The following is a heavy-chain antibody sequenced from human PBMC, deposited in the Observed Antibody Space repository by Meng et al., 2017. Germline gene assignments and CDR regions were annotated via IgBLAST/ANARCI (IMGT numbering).Heavy chain of an antibody. Sequence: VQRVLYGPEVKEPGASVKLSCKPSGYNIAAYWIHWLRQAPGQGLEWMGRIDPNNDHTQYAQNFQGRVTMTSDTSISTVYMELNGLRSDDTAVYYCARDEDISAAGKLFSDYWGQGTLVTVSS. CDR3: ARDEDISAAGKLFSDY. D-gene: IGHD6-13*01. V-gene: IGHV1-2*06. J-gene: IGHJ4*02. CDR1: GYNIAAYW. CDR2: IDPNNDHT.